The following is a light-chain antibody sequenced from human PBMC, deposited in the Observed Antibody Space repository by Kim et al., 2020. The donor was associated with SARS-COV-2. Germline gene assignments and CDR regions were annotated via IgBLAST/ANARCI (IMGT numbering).Light chain of an antibody. CDR2: AAS. CDR1: QSVSNN. Sequence: EIVMTQSPATLSVSPGEGVTLSCRATQSVSNNVAWYQQHPGQPPRLLMYAASTRATGIPARFSGSGSGTEFTLTISSLQSEDIAIYHCQQYDNWPGTFGQGTKLEI. CDR3: QQYDNWPGT. J-gene: IGKJ2*01. V-gene: IGKV3-15*01.